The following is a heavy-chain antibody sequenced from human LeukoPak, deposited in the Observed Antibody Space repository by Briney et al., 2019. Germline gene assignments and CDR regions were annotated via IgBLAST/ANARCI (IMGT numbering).Heavy chain of an antibody. J-gene: IGHJ6*04. CDR2: IIPIFGTP. CDR3: AGDQVFGMDV. V-gene: IGHV1-69*06. CDR1: GGTLSSYA. Sequence: SVNVSCKASGGTLSSYAISWVRQAPGQGVEWVGGIIPIFGTPNYAQTFQGRATNTADKSTSTAYMKMRRLRSEEKAVDYCAGDQVFGMDVWGEGTTVTVSS. D-gene: IGHD5/OR15-5a*01.